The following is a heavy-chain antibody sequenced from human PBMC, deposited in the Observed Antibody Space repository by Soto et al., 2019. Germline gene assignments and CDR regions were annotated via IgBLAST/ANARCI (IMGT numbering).Heavy chain of an antibody. J-gene: IGHJ4*02. CDR2: ISGSGTT. CDR3: AKYSLPTFLDSNFDY. Sequence: PGGSLRLSCASSGFTFGSYAMTLVRQPPGKGLECVSSISGSGTTYYADSVKGRFTISRDNSKNTLYLQMNSLRAEDTAVYYCAKYSLPTFLDSNFDYWGQGTLVTVSS. CDR1: GFTFGSYA. D-gene: IGHD3-16*02. V-gene: IGHV3-23*01.